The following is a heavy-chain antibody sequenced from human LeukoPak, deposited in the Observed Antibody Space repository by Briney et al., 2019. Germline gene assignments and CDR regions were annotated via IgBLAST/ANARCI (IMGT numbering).Heavy chain of an antibody. D-gene: IGHD5-12*01. CDR2: ISAYNGNT. J-gene: IGHJ3*02. Sequence: VASVKVSCKASGYTFTSYGISWMRQAPGQGLEWMGWISAYNGNTNYAQKLQGRVTMTTDTSTSIAYMELRSLRSDDTAVYYCARDLDLERAFDIWGEGTMVTVSS. V-gene: IGHV1-18*01. CDR3: ARDLDLERAFDI. CDR1: GYTFTSYG.